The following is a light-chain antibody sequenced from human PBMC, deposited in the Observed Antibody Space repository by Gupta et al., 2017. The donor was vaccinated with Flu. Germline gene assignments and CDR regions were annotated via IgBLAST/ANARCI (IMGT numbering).Light chain of an antibody. J-gene: IGKJ1*01. V-gene: IGKV3-15*01. CDR3: QQYNKWRPWT. CDR2: GAS. CDR1: QSVSSN. Sequence: IVMTQSPATLSVSPGESATLSCRASQSVSSNLAWYQQKPGQAPRLPIYGASTRATGIPASFSGSGSGTEFTLTISSLQSEDFAVYYCQQYNKWRPWTFGPGTKVEIK.